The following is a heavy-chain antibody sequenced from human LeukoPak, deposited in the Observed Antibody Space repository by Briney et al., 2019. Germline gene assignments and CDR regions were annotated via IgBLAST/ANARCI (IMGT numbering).Heavy chain of an antibody. CDR2: ISGSGGST. CDR3: AKDDLYGGNSCCDY. Sequence: GGSLRLSCAASGFTFSSYAMSWVRQAPGKGLEWVSAISGSGGSTYYADSVKGRFTISRDNSKNTLYLQMNSPRAEDTAVYYCAKDDLYGGNSCCDYWGQGTLVTVSS. V-gene: IGHV3-23*01. CDR1: GFTFSSYA. J-gene: IGHJ4*02. D-gene: IGHD4-23*01.